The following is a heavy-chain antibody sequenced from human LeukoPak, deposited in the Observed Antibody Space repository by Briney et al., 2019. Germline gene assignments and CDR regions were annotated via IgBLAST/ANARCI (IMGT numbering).Heavy chain of an antibody. CDR1: GGSISSYY. CDR3: AREEGYDSGGYYFDY. D-gene: IGHD3-22*01. CDR2: IYYSGST. V-gene: IGHV4-59*01. J-gene: IGHJ4*02. Sequence: ETLSLTCTVSGGSISSYYWSWIRQPPGKGLEWIGYIYYSGSTNYNPSLKSRVTISVDTSKNQFSLKLSSVTAADTAVYYCAREEGYDSGGYYFDYWGQGTLVTVSS.